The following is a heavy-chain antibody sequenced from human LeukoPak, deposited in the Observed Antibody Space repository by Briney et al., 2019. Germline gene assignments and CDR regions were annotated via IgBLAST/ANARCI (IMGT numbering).Heavy chain of an antibody. V-gene: IGHV4-30-4*01. CDR1: GGSISSGDYY. D-gene: IGHD3-22*01. Sequence: PSETLSLTCTVSGGSISSGDYYCSWIRQPPGKGLEWIGYIYYSGSTYYNPSLKSRVTISVDTSKNQFSLKLSSVTAADTAVYYCASSLPYYDSSGYTYWGQGTLVTVSS. CDR3: ASSLPYYDSSGYTY. J-gene: IGHJ4*02. CDR2: IYYSGST.